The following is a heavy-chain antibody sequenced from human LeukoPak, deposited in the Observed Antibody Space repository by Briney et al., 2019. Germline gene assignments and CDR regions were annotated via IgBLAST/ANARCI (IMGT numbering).Heavy chain of an antibody. D-gene: IGHD3-9*01. Sequence: SETLSLTCAVYGGSFSGYYWSWIRQPPGKGLEWIGEINHSGSTNYNPSLKSRVTISVDTSKNQFSLKLSSVTAADTAGYYCARVGILTGYYRYFDYWGQGTLVTVSS. CDR2: INHSGST. V-gene: IGHV4-34*01. CDR1: GGSFSGYY. J-gene: IGHJ4*02. CDR3: ARVGILTGYYRYFDY.